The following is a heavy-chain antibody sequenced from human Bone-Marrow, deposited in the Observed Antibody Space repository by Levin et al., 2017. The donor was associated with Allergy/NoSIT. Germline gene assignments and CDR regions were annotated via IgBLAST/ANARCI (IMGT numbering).Heavy chain of an antibody. CDR2: IFSNGRK. CDR3: ARIDSPVATGLYYFDY. V-gene: IGHV2-26*01. D-gene: IGHD4/OR15-4a*01. CDR1: GFSLSNSGLG. Sequence: ESGPTLVKPTETLTLTCTVSGFSLSNSGLGVSWIRQPPGKALEWLAHIFSNGRKFYNTSLNTRITVSKDTSKSQAVLTLTNMDPVDTATYFCARIDSPVATGLYYFDYWFQGTVVTVSS. J-gene: IGHJ4*02.